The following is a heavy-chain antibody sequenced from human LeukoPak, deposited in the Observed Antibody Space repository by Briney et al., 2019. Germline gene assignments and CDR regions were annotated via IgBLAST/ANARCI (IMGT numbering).Heavy chain of an antibody. CDR2: IYPGDSDT. J-gene: IGHJ6*02. D-gene: IGHD6-13*01. V-gene: IGHV5-51*01. Sequence: GESLKISCKGSGYSFTSYWIGWVRQMPGKGLEWMGVIYPGDSDTRYSPSFQGQVTMSADKSITTAYLQWSSLKASDTAMYYCARRTGSSWYSAYYYGLDVWGQGTTVTVSS. CDR1: GYSFTSYW. CDR3: ARRTGSSWYSAYYYGLDV.